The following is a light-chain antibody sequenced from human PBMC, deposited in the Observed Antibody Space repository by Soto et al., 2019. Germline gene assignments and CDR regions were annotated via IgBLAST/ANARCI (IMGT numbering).Light chain of an antibody. CDR1: QDISSY. CDR3: HQYNTYSS. V-gene: IGKV1-9*01. CDR2: AAS. Sequence: IQVTQSPSSLSASVGDRVTITCRASQDISSYLAWYQQKPGKAPTLLIYAASTLQSGVPSRFSGSGFGTDFTLTISSLQPDDFATYYCHQYNTYSSFGQGTKVEIK. J-gene: IGKJ1*01.